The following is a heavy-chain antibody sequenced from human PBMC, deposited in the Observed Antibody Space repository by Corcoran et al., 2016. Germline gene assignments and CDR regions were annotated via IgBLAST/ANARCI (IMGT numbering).Heavy chain of an antibody. Sequence: QVQLVQSGAEVKKPGDSVKVSCKASGYTLTTYGISWVRKAPGQGLEWMGWISAYNGNTNYAQKLQGRVTMTTDTSTNPAYMELRSLRSDDTAVYYCAGAPSSSLSCYDYRYCGQGTLVTVSS. D-gene: IGHD5-12*01. CDR1: GYTLTTYG. V-gene: IGHV1-18*01. CDR2: ISAYNGNT. CDR3: AGAPSSSLSCYDYRY. J-gene: IGHJ4*02.